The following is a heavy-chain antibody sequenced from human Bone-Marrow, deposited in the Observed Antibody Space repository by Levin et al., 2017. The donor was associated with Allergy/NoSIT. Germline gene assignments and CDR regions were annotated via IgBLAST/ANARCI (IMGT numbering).Heavy chain of an antibody. Sequence: GESLKISCKASGYTFSSYGITWVRQAPGQGLEWMGWISAYNGNTNYAQKLQGRVTMTTDTSTSTAYMELRSLRSDDTAVYYCARYYYGSGIYDMDVWGKGTTVTVSS. CDR1: GYTFSSYG. J-gene: IGHJ6*03. V-gene: IGHV1-18*01. CDR2: ISAYNGNT. CDR3: ARYYYGSGIYDMDV. D-gene: IGHD3-10*01.